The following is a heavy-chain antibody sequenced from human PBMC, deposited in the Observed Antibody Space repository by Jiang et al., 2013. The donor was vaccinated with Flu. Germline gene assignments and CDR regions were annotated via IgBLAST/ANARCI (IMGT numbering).Heavy chain of an antibody. CDR3: ARQLRLPGVALDQFDQ. Sequence: GLVKPSETLSPTCTVSGGSISSSSYYWGWIRQPPGKGLEWIGSMYYSGNAYYNPSLKSRVTISVDTSKNQFSLKLSAVTAADTAVYYCARQLRLPGVALDQFDQWGQGTLVTVSS. J-gene: IGHJ4*02. D-gene: IGHD1/OR15-1a*01. CDR1: GGSISSSSYY. CDR2: MYYSGNA. V-gene: IGHV4-39*01.